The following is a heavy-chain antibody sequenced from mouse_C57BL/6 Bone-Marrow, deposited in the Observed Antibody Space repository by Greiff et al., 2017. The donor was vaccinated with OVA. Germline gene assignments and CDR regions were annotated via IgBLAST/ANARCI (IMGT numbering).Heavy chain of an antibody. J-gene: IGHJ4*01. V-gene: IGHV14-3*01. CDR3: ARGNFGSSFYAMDY. D-gene: IGHD1-1*01. Sequence: VQLQQSVAELVRPGASVKLSCTASGFNIKNTYMHWVKQRPEQGLEWIGRIDPANDNTKYAPKFPGKATLTADTSSNTASLQLSSLSSEDTAVYCCARGNFGSSFYAMDYWGQGTSVTVSS. CDR2: IDPANDNT. CDR1: GFNIKNTY.